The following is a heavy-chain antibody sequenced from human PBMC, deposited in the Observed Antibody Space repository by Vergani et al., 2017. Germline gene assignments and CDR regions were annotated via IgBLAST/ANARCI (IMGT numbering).Heavy chain of an antibody. CDR1: GGTFSSYT. CDR3: ARVPRIAARPGSYYYYMDV. CDR2: IIPILGIA. V-gene: IGHV1-69*02. D-gene: IGHD6-6*01. Sequence: QVQLVQSGAEVKKPGSSVKVSCKASGGTFSSYTISWVRQAPGQGLEWMGRIIPILGIANYAQKFQGRVTITADKSTSTAYMELSSLRSEDTAVYYCARVPRIAARPGSYYYYMDVWGKGP. J-gene: IGHJ6*03.